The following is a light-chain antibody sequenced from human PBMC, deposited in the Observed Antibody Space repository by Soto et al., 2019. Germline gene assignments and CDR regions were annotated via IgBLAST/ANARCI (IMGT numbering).Light chain of an antibody. CDR1: QSVSTN. CDR2: GFSS. Sequence: EIVMTQSPATLSVSPGERATLSCRASQSVSTNVAWYQQKPGQAPRLLIYGFSSTRATGIPTRFSGSGSGTEFTLTISSLQSEDFAVYYCQQYNNWPPTFGQGTKVDIK. V-gene: IGKV3-15*01. CDR3: QQYNNWPPT. J-gene: IGKJ1*01.